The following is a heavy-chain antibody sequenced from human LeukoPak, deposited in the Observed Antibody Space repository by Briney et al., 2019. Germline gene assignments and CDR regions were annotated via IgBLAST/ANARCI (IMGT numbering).Heavy chain of an antibody. J-gene: IGHJ4*02. Sequence: GASVKVSCKASGYSFIGYYIHWVRQAPGQGLEWMGWINPNSGDTNYAQKLQGRVTMTTDTSTSTAYMELRSLRSDDTAVYYCARDSSRLIVKPYYYESSGYSEYYFDYWGQGPLVTVSS. CDR1: GYSFIGYY. CDR2: INPNSGDT. CDR3: ARDSSRLIVKPYYYESSGYSEYYFDY. V-gene: IGHV1-2*02. D-gene: IGHD3-22*01.